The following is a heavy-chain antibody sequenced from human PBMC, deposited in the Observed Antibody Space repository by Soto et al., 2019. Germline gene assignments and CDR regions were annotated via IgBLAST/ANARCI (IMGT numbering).Heavy chain of an antibody. V-gene: IGHV5-10-1*01. Sequence: GEPLKISWNGSGYSFTSYWSSWVRQMPGKGLEWMGRIDPSDSYTNYSPSFQGHVTISADKSISTAYLLWSSLKASDTAMYYCSRHTSDVCYYDSIHDAFDIWGQGTMVTVSS. CDR1: GYSFTSYW. CDR3: SRHTSDVCYYDSIHDAFDI. J-gene: IGHJ3*02. CDR2: IDPSDSYT. D-gene: IGHD3-22*01.